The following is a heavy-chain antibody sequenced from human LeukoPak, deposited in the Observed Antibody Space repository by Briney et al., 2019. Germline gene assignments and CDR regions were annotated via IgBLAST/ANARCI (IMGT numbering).Heavy chain of an antibody. V-gene: IGHV4-34*01. D-gene: IGHD4-17*01. CDR3: ARGRSYEYGDYDC. CDR1: GGSISSYY. Sequence: PSETLSLTCTVSGGSISSYYWSWVRQPPGKGLEGIGEVDPNGTTNYNPSLKSRIIVSLDTCKNQFSLNLNSVTAADTAMYYCARGRSYEYGDYDCWGQGTLVTVSS. CDR2: VDPNGTT. J-gene: IGHJ4*02.